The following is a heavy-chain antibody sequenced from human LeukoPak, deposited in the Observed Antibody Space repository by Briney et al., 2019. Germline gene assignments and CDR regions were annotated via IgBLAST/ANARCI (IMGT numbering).Heavy chain of an antibody. D-gene: IGHD5-24*01. CDR3: ARVEVRGRMAIGSDY. Sequence: ASVKVSCKASGYTFTSYGISWVRQAPGQGLEWMGWISAYNSNTNYAQKLQGRVTMTTDTSTSTAYMELRSLRSDDTAVYYCARVEVRGRMAIGSDYWGQGTLVTVSS. CDR2: ISAYNSNT. J-gene: IGHJ4*02. CDR1: GYTFTSYG. V-gene: IGHV1-18*01.